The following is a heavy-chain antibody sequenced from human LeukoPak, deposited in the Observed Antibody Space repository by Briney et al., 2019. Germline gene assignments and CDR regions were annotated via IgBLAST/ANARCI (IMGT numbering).Heavy chain of an antibody. V-gene: IGHV4-59*01. CDR3: ARHYYDSSGYMKFDY. CDR2: IYYSGST. Sequence: SETLSLTCTVSGGSISSYYWSWIRQPPGKGLEWIGYIYYSGSTNYNPSLKGRVTISVDTSKNQFSLKLSSVTAADTAVYYCARHYYDSSGYMKFDYWGQGTLVTVSS. J-gene: IGHJ4*02. D-gene: IGHD3-22*01. CDR1: GGSISSYY.